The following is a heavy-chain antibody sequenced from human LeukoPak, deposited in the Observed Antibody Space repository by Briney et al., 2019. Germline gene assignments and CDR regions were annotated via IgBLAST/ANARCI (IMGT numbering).Heavy chain of an antibody. CDR2: ISGGGGGT. CDR3: VNLYSSNY. J-gene: IGHJ4*02. V-gene: IGHV3-23*01. Sequence: PGGSLRLSCAASGFPLSSYAMSWVRQAPGKGLEWVAGISGGGGGTFYADSVKGRFTISRDNSKNTLYLQMNSLRAEDTAVYYCVNLYSSNYWGQGTLVTVSS. CDR1: GFPLSSYA. D-gene: IGHD6-19*01.